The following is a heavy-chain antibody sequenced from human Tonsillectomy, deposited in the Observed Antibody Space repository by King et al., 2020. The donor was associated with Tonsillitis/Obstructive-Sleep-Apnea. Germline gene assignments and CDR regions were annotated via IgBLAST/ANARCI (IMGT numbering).Heavy chain of an antibody. J-gene: IGHJ4*02. CDR2: INTRTGNP. Sequence: QLVQSGSELKKPGASVKVSCKASGYTFTTFAMNWVRQAPGQGLEWMGWINTRTGNPTYAQGFTGRFVFSLDTSVNSAYLQISTLKGEDTAVYYCARTAGPPSFDYWGQGSLVTVSS. V-gene: IGHV7-4-1*02. D-gene: IGHD6-13*01. CDR1: GYTFTTFA. CDR3: ARTAGPPSFDY.